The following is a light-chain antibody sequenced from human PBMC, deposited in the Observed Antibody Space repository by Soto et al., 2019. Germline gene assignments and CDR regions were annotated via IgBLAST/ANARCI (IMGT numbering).Light chain of an antibody. V-gene: IGKV3-20*01. CDR3: QQYGDSRWT. Sequence: DIVLTQSPATLSVSPGERATLSCRASQSVSSNLAWYQQKPGQAPRLLIYSASHRATGIPDRFSGSESGTDFTLTISRLEPEDFAVYYCQQYGDSRWTFGQGTKVDIK. CDR2: SAS. CDR1: QSVSSN. J-gene: IGKJ1*01.